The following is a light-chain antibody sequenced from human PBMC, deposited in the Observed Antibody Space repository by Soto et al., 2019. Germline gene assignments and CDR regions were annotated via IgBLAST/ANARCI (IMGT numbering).Light chain of an antibody. V-gene: IGLV8-61*01. CDR2: DTN. Sequence: QTVVTQEPSFSVSPGGTVTLTCGLSSGSVSTSYYPSWYQQTPGQAPRTLIYDTNTRSSGVPDRFSGSILGNKAALTITGAQAADESDYYFVLYMVSGISIFGGATKVTVL. CDR1: SGSVSTSYY. J-gene: IGLJ2*01. CDR3: VLYMVSGISI.